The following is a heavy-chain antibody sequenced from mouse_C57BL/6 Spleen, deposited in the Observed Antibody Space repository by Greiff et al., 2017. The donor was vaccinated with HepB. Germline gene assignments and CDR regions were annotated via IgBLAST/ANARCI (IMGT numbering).Heavy chain of an antibody. Sequence: VKLQQSGPELVKPGASVKISCKASGYSFTSYYIHWVKQRPGQGLEWIGWIYPGSGNTKYNEKFKGKAALTADTSSSTAYMQLSSLTSEDSAVYYCARGAQATGFAYWGQGTLVTVSA. CDR2: IYPGSGNT. V-gene: IGHV1-66*01. J-gene: IGHJ3*01. CDR3: ARGAQATGFAY. D-gene: IGHD3-2*02. CDR1: GYSFTSYY.